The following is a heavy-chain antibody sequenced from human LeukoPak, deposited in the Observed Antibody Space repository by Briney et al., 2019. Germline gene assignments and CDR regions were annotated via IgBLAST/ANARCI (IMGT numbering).Heavy chain of an antibody. V-gene: IGHV3-33*01. Sequence: PGGSLRLSCAASGFTFSSYGMHWVRQAPGKGLEWVAVIWYDGSNKYYADSVKGRFTISRDNSKNTLYLQMNSLRAEDTAVYYCARDHLYHSDSSGYYYSIYYYYYMDVWGKGTTVTVSS. CDR2: IWYDGSNK. J-gene: IGHJ6*03. D-gene: IGHD3-22*01. CDR3: ARDHLYHSDSSGYYYSIYYYYYMDV. CDR1: GFTFSSYG.